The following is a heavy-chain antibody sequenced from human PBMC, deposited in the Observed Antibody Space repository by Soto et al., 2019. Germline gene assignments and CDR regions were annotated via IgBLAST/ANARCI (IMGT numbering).Heavy chain of an antibody. J-gene: IGHJ5*02. V-gene: IGHV5-51*01. CDR3: ARHGWDSSSWAYNWFDP. Sequence: GESLKISCKGSGYSFTSYWVAWVRQMPGKGLEWMGIIYPGTSDTRYSPSFQGQVTISAVKSISTAYLQWSSLKASDTAMYYCARHGWDSSSWAYNWFDPWGQGTLVTVSS. D-gene: IGHD6-6*01. CDR1: GYSFTSYW. CDR2: IYPGTSDT.